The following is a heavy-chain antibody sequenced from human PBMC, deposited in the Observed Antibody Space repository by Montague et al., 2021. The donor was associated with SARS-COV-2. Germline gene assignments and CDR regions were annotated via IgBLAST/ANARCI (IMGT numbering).Heavy chain of an antibody. Sequence: SETLSLTCTVSGGSISRGSYWGWIRQPPGKGLEWIGTSDHSGITYYSPSLKSRVTISLDTSKNQFSLNLDSVTASDTAMYYCARVISAVAGANFYFDYWGQGTLVTVSS. D-gene: IGHD4/OR15-4a*01. V-gene: IGHV4-38-2*02. CDR2: SDHSGIT. CDR1: GGSISRGSY. J-gene: IGHJ4*02. CDR3: ARVISAVAGANFYFDY.